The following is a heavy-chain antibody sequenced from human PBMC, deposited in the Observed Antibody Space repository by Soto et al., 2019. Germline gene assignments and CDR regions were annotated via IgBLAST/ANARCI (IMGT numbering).Heavy chain of an antibody. Sequence: GGSLRLSCVASGFIFNSYSMNWVRQAPGKGLEWISYINSGSNKYYADSVKGRFTISRDNSKNTLYLQMNSLRAEDTAVYYCAKQVVPAAIYAFDIWGQGTMVTVSS. D-gene: IGHD2-2*01. CDR1: GFIFNSYS. V-gene: IGHV3-30*02. J-gene: IGHJ3*02. CDR3: AKQVVPAAIYAFDI. CDR2: INSGSNK.